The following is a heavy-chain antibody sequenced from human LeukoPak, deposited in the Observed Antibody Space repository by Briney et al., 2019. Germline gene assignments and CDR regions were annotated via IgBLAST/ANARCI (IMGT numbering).Heavy chain of an antibody. CDR2: IYPGGSDT. D-gene: IGHD6-13*01. Sequence: GESLKISCKGSGYSFTSYWIGWVRQMPGKGLEWMGIIYPGGSDTRYSPSFQGQVTISADKSISTAYLQWSSLKASDTAMYYCARHRLYSSSRFDPWGQGTLVTVSS. CDR1: GYSFTSYW. J-gene: IGHJ5*02. CDR3: ARHRLYSSSRFDP. V-gene: IGHV5-51*01.